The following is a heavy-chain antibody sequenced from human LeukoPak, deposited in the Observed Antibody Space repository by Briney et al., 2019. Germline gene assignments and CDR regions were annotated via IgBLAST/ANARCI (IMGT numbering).Heavy chain of an antibody. CDR3: ASGQLRIAAAGTQGLPTH. J-gene: IGHJ4*02. D-gene: IGHD6-13*01. Sequence: ASVKVSCKASGYTFTSYYMHWVRQAPGQGLEWMGIINPSGGSASYAQEFQGRVTMTRDTSKSTVYMELSSLKSEDTAVYYCASGQLRIAAAGTQGLPTHWGQGTLVTVSS. CDR1: GYTFTSYY. V-gene: IGHV1-46*01. CDR2: INPSGGSA.